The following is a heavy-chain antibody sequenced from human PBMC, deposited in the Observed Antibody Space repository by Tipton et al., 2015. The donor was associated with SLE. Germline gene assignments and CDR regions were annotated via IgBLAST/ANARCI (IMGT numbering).Heavy chain of an antibody. CDR2: IYYSGST. CDR1: GGSISSSSYY. V-gene: IGHV4-39*07. J-gene: IGHJ4*02. D-gene: IGHD7-27*01. CDR3: ARDRLGIGIDY. Sequence: TLSLTCTVSGGSISSSSYYWGWIRQPPGKGLEWIGSIYYSGSTNYNPSLKSRVTISVDTSKKQFSLRLRSVTAADTAVDCCARDRLGIGIDYWGQGTLVTVSS.